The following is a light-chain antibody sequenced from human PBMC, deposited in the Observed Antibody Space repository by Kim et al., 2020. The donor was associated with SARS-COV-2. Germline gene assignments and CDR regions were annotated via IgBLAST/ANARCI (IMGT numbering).Light chain of an antibody. CDR1: DSNIGAGCG. CDR3: QSYDRGLNGAI. Sequence: QRVTISCSGSDSNIGAGCGVHWYQRLPGRAPKLLIYDTRSRPSGVPDRFSGSKSGTSASLAITGLQVEDEADYYCQSYDRGLNGAIFGGGTKVTVL. V-gene: IGLV1-40*01. CDR2: DTR. J-gene: IGLJ2*01.